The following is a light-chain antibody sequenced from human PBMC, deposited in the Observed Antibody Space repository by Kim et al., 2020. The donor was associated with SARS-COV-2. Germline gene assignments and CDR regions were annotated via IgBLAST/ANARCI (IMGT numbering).Light chain of an antibody. Sequence: PGEGAILSCRASQSIGISQGWYQHKPGQAPRLLIYDAAIRAAGIPDRFSGGGSGTDFTLTIGNLEPEDFAVYYCQQRNNWPPAVTFGGGTKVDIK. CDR3: QQRNNWPPAVT. J-gene: IGKJ4*01. V-gene: IGKV3-11*01. CDR1: QSIGIS. CDR2: DAA.